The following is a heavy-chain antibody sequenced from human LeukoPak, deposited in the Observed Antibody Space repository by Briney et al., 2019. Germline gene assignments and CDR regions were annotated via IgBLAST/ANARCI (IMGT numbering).Heavy chain of an antibody. CDR3: AKALAVSSWDDYYYYYGMDV. CDR2: ISYDGSNK. CDR1: GFTFSSYG. V-gene: IGHV3-30*18. D-gene: IGHD6-13*01. Sequence: RSGGSLRLSCAASGFTFSSYGMHWVRQAPGKGLEWVTVISYDGSNKYYADSVKGRFTISRDNSKNTLYLQMNSLRAEDTAVYYCAKALAVSSWDDYYYYYGMDVWGQGTTVTVSS. J-gene: IGHJ6*02.